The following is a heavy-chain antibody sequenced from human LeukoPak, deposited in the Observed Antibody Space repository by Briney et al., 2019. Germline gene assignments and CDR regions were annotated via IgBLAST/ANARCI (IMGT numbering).Heavy chain of an antibody. D-gene: IGHD6-13*01. CDR1: GGSISSSSYY. CDR2: IYYSGST. Sequence: SETLSLTCTVSGGSISSSSYYWGWIRQAPGKGLEWIVSIYYSGSTYYNPSLKSRVTISVDTSKNQFSLKLSSVTAADTAVYYCASKYSSSWYHNDAFDIWGQGTMVTVSS. CDR3: ASKYSSSWYHNDAFDI. J-gene: IGHJ3*02. V-gene: IGHV4-39*01.